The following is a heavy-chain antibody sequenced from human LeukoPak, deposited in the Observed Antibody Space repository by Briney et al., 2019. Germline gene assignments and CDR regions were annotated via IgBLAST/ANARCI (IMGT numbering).Heavy chain of an antibody. CDR1: GFTFSVYW. CDR3: ARGKAVAGTFSWFDP. J-gene: IGHJ5*02. D-gene: IGHD6-19*01. Sequence: GGSLRLSCAASGFTFSVYWMHWVRQAPGRGLVWVSLINSDGSSTTYADSVKGRFTISRDNAKNTLYLQMNSLRAEDTAVYYCARGKAVAGTFSWFDPWGQGTLVTVSS. CDR2: INSDGSST. V-gene: IGHV3-74*03.